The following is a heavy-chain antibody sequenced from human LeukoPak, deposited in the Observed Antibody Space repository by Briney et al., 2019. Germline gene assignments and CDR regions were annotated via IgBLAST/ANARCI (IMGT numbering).Heavy chain of an antibody. J-gene: IGHJ3*02. D-gene: IGHD4-17*01. Sequence: PSETLSLTCTVSGGSISSGDYYWSWIRQPPGKGLEWIGYIYYSGSTYYNPSLKSRVTISVDTSKNQFSLKLSSVTAADTAVYYCAREATQATVTTNSDAFDIWGQGTMVTVSS. CDR1: GGSISSGDYY. V-gene: IGHV4-30-4*01. CDR2: IYYSGST. CDR3: AREATQATVTTNSDAFDI.